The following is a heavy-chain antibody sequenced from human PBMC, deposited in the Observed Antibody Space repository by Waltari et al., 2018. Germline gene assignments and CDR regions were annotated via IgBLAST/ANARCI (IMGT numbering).Heavy chain of an antibody. J-gene: IGHJ6*03. D-gene: IGHD1-7*01. CDR2: IYTSGSS. CDR3: AREGNLLGQSSYYYHMDV. V-gene: IGHV4-4*09. CDR1: GGSLSDSY. Sequence: QVQLQEPGPGLVTPSETLSLPCTVSGGSLSDSYLTWIRQPPGQGLEWIGYIYTSGSSSYNPSLKNRVTILLDTSQNQFSLHLNSVTAADTAVYYCAREGNLLGQSSYYYHMDVWGKGTTVTVSS.